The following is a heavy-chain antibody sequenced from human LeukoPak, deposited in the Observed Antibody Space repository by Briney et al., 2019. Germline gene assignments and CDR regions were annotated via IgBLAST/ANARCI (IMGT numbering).Heavy chain of an antibody. J-gene: IGHJ4*02. CDR3: TTTYNYDSSGSIVDY. CDR1: GFTFRNAW. D-gene: IGHD3-22*01. CDR2: IKSKTDGGTT. V-gene: IGHV3-15*01. Sequence: GGSLRLSCAASGFTFRNAWMTWVRQAPGQGLEWVGRIKSKTDGGTTDYAAPVKVRFTISRDDSKNTLYMQMNSLKTEDTALYYCTTTYNYDSSGSIVDYWGQGTLVTVSS.